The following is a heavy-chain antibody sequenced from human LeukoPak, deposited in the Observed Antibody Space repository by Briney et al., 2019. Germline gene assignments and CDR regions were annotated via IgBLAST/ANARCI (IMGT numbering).Heavy chain of an antibody. Sequence: LETLSLTCAVYGGSFSGYYWSWIRQPPGKGLEWIGEINHSGSTNYNPSLKSRVTISVDTSKNQFSLKLSSVTAADTAVYYCARGGYSGSTYYFDYWGQGTLVTVSS. D-gene: IGHD1-26*01. J-gene: IGHJ4*02. V-gene: IGHV4-34*01. CDR3: ARGGYSGSTYYFDY. CDR1: GGSFSGYY. CDR2: INHSGST.